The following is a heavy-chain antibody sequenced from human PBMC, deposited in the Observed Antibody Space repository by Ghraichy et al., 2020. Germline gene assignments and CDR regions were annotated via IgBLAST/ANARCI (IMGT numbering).Heavy chain of an antibody. CDR1: GFAFSSSW. CDR3: IRAERIVLGGVAIYYFDS. V-gene: IGHV3-74*03. Sequence: GGSLRLSCAASGFAFSSSWMHWVRHAPGKGLVWVSRISPEGSSTSYADSVKGRFTISRDNARNTMYLQMNSLRAEDAAVYYCIRAERIVLGGVAIYYFDSWDPGGQVTVSS. J-gene: IGHJ4*02. CDR2: ISPEGSST. D-gene: IGHD3-3*01.